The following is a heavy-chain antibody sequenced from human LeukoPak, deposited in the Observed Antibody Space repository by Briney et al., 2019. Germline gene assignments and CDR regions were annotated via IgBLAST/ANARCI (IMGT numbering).Heavy chain of an antibody. V-gene: IGHV1-18*01. CDR3: ARDRRGYSYGYFDY. Sequence: GASVKVSCKASGYTFTSYGISWVRQAPGQGLEWMGWISAYNGNTNYAQKLQGRVPMTTDTSTSTAYMELRSLRSDDTAVYYCARDRRGYSYGYFDYWGQGTLVTVSP. D-gene: IGHD5-18*01. J-gene: IGHJ4*02. CDR2: ISAYNGNT. CDR1: GYTFTSYG.